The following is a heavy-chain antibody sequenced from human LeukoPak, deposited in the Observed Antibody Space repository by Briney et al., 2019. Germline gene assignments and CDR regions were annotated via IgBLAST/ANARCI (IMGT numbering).Heavy chain of an antibody. J-gene: IGHJ4*02. CDR2: TYSGGST. D-gene: IGHD3-9*01. V-gene: IGHV3-66*01. CDR1: GFTVSSTY. Sequence: PGGSLRLSCLASGFTVSSTYMSWVRQAPGKGLEWVSVTYSGGSTYYADSEKGRCTISRDNAKNTLYLQMNSLRAEDTAVYYCARDILTGYFSWGQGTLVTVSS. CDR3: ARDILTGYFS.